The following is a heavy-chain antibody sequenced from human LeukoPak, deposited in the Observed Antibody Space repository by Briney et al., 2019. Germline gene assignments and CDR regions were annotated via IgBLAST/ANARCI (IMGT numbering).Heavy chain of an antibody. D-gene: IGHD2-21*02. CDR1: GGSISSGDYY. Sequence: SQTLSLTCTVSGGSISSGDYYWSWIRQPPGKGLEWIGYIYYSGSTYYNPSLKSRVTISVDTSKNQFSLKLSSVTAADTAVYYCSLVTLIQGGNYFDYWGQGTLVTVSS. J-gene: IGHJ4*02. CDR3: SLVTLIQGGNYFDY. V-gene: IGHV4-30-4*03. CDR2: IYYSGST.